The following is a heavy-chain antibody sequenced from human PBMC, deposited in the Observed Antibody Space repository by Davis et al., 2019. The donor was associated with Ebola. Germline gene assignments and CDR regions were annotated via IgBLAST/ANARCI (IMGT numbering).Heavy chain of an antibody. CDR2: INPSGGAT. D-gene: IGHD4-23*01. CDR3: ARDHPGPQTLDI. CDR1: GYTFNSYY. J-gene: IGHJ3*02. Sequence: ASVKVSCKASGYTFNSYYMNWVRQAPGQGLEWMGIINPSGGATNYAQKFQGRVTMTRDTSASTAYMELSSLTHDDTAVYYCARDHPGPQTLDIWGQGTVITVSS. V-gene: IGHV1-46*02.